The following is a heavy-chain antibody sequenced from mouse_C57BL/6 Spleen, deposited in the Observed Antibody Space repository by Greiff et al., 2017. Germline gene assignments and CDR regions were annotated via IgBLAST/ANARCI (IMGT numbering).Heavy chain of an antibody. CDR3: AGEGLLRSFDY. CDR1: GYSFTSGYY. CDR2: ISYDGSN. D-gene: IGHD1-1*01. J-gene: IGHJ2*01. V-gene: IGHV3-6*01. Sequence: EVQLQESGPGLVKPSPSVSISCSVTGYSFTSGYYWNWIRQFPGNKLEWRGYISYDGSNNYNPSLKNRTSITRYTSANQFFLKLNSVTTEDTATYYCAGEGLLRSFDYWGQGTTLTVSS.